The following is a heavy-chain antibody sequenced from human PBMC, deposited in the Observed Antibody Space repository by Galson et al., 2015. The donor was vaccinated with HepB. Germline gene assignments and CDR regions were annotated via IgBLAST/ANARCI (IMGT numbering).Heavy chain of an antibody. CDR3: AKDRGWRSCDC. V-gene: IGHV3-7*01. Sequence: SLRLSCAGSGFTFSGYAMGWVRQVPGVGLEWLADISNDGSAKKYVDSVRGRFTISRDNAKNSLYLQMDSLGVEDTGIYYCAKDRGWRSCDCWGQGTLVTVSS. CDR1: GFTFSGYA. J-gene: IGHJ4*02. D-gene: IGHD3-10*01. CDR2: ISNDGSAK.